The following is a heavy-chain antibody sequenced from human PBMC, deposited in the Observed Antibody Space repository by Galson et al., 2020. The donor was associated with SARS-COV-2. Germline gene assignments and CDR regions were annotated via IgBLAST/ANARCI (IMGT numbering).Heavy chain of an antibody. CDR2: VHIDGTTT. D-gene: IGHD3-10*01. CDR3: TRESSDSGSYFSDY. V-gene: IGHV3-74*01. CDR1: GFTFSTYW. J-gene: IGHJ4*02. Sequence: TGGSLRLSCAASGFTFSTYWMQWVRQAPGKGLVWVSRVHIDGTTTKYADSVKGRFTSSRDNAKNTLYLQMNSLRADDTAVYYCTRESSDSGSYFSDYWGQGTLVTVSS.